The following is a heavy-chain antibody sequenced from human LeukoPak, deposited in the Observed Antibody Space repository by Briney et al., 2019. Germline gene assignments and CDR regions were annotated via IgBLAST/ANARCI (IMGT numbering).Heavy chain of an antibody. CDR1: GYSFTSYW. CDR2: IYPGDSDT. V-gene: IGHV5-51*01. Sequence: GESLKISCKGSGYSFTSYWIGWVRQMPGKGLEWMGIIYPGDSDTRYSPSFQGQVTISADKSISTAYLQWNSLKASDTAMYYCARLSGSYFNYFDYWGQGTLVTVSS. D-gene: IGHD1-26*01. CDR3: ARLSGSYFNYFDY. J-gene: IGHJ4*02.